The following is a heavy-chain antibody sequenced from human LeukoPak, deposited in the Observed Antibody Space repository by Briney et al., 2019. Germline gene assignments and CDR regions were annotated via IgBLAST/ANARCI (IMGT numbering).Heavy chain of an antibody. J-gene: IGHJ4*02. V-gene: IGHV3-21*01. D-gene: IGHD6-19*01. CDR1: GFTFSSYA. CDR3: ARDLTVAGKDY. Sequence: GGSLRLSCAASGFTFSSYAMSWVRQAPGKGLEWVSSISSSSSYIYYADSVKGRFTISRDNAKNSLYLQMNSLRAEDTAVYYCARDLTVAGKDYWGQGTLVTVSS. CDR2: ISSSSSYI.